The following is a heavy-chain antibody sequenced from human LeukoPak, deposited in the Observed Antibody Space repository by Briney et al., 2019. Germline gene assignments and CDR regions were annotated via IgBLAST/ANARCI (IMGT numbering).Heavy chain of an antibody. CDR3: ARVPRSRNHFDY. CDR1: GFTFSRYE. J-gene: IGHJ4*02. D-gene: IGHD1-14*01. CDR2: SSSGGSPI. Sequence: PGGALILYCAASGFTFSRYEMNWVRQAPGKGLEWVSYSSSGGSPIYADPVKGRFTISRDNAKNSLYLEMNSLRAEDTAVYYCARVPRSRNHFDYWGQGTLVTVSS. V-gene: IGHV3-48*04.